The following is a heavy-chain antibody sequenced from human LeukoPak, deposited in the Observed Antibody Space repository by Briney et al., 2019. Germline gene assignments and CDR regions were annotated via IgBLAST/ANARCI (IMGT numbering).Heavy chain of an antibody. V-gene: IGHV1-69*13. CDR1: GYTFNNYA. CDR2: IIPIFGTA. J-gene: IGHJ6*02. CDR3: ARPTMVRGVMVRYYGMDV. D-gene: IGHD3-10*01. Sequence: GASVKVSCKASGYTFNNYAMNWVRQAPGQGLEWMGGIIPIFGTANYAQKFQGRVTITADESTSTAYMELSSLRSEDTAVYYCARPTMVRGVMVRYYGMDVWGQGTTVTVSS.